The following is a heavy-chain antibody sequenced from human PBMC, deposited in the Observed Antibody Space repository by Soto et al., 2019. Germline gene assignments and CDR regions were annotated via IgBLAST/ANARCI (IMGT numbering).Heavy chain of an antibody. CDR3: AREPAANNWFDP. V-gene: IGHV4-4*02. D-gene: IGHD2-2*01. Sequence: PSETLSLTCAVSSGSISSSNWWSWVRQPPGKGLEWIGEIYHSGSTNYNPSLKSRVTISVDKSKNQFSLKLSSVTAADTAVYYCAREPAANNWFDPWGQGTLVTVSS. CDR2: IYHSGST. CDR1: SGSISSSNW. J-gene: IGHJ5*02.